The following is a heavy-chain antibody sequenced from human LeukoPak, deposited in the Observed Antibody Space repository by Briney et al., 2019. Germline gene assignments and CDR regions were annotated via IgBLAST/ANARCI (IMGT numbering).Heavy chain of an antibody. J-gene: IGHJ3*01. V-gene: IGHV3-23*01. CDR3: ARDPNGDYIGAFEF. CDR1: GFPFSNHA. CDR2: ITSGGAP. Sequence: GGSVSLSCAASGFPFSNHAVMWVRHATGRGVEWVSAITSGGAPRYADSVKGRFTISRDNSKNTLYLQISSLRAEDTAQYFCARDPNGDYIGAFEFWGRGTVVTVSS. D-gene: IGHD4-17*01.